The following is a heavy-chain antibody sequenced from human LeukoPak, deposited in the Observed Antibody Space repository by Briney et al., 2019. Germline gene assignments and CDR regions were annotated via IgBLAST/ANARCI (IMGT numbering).Heavy chain of an antibody. CDR3: AKMSGRVAAAGLDY. CDR1: GFTFSSYA. J-gene: IGHJ4*02. D-gene: IGHD6-13*01. V-gene: IGHV3-23*01. CDR2: ISGSGGST. Sequence: GGSLRLSCAASGFTFSSYAMSWVRRAPGKGLEWVSAISGSGGSTYYADSVKGRFTISRDNSKNTLYLQMNSLRAEDTAVYYCAKMSGRVAAAGLDYWGQGTLVTVSS.